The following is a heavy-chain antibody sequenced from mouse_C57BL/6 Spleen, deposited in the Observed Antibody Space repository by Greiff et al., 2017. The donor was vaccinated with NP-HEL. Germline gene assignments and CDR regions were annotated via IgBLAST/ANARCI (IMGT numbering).Heavy chain of an antibody. CDR2: ISYDGSN. V-gene: IGHV3-6*01. CDR3: ARLWVLYAMDY. Sequence: DVKLQESGPGLVKPSQSLSLTCSVTGYSITSGYYWNWIRQFPGNKLEWMGYISYDGSNNYNPSLKNRISITRDTSKNQFFLKLNSVTTEDTATYYCARLWVLYAMDYWGQGTSVTVSS. J-gene: IGHJ4*01. CDR1: GYSITSGYY.